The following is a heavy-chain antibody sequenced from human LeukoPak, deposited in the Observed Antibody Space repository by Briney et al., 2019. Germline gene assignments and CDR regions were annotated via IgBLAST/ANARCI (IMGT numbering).Heavy chain of an antibody. CDR3: AREGPTATSIDY. J-gene: IGHJ4*02. CDR1: GGSFSGYY. CDR2: IYYSGST. Sequence: SETLSLTCAVFGGSFSGYYWSWIRQPPGKGLEWIGYIYYSGSTNYNPSLMSRVTISVDTSKNQFSLKLRSVTAADTAVYYCAREGPTATSIDYWGQGTLVTVSS. V-gene: IGHV4-59*01. D-gene: IGHD2-21*02.